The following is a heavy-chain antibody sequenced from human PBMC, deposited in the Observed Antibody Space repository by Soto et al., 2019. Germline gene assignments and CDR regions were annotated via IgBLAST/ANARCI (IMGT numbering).Heavy chain of an antibody. CDR2: SWSGGRGE. V-gene: IGHV3-33*06. Sequence: GGSLRLSCAASVFTFSHYGIHWVRQAPGKGLEWVGLSWSGGRGEDCADSVRGRFTIPRDYSKTTVYLQMNSLRVEDTAVYYCAKDDDTSSHFSLLDFRGQGTLVTVSS. CDR1: VFTFSHYG. J-gene: IGHJ4*02. CDR3: AKDDDTSSHFSLLDF. D-gene: IGHD3-22*01.